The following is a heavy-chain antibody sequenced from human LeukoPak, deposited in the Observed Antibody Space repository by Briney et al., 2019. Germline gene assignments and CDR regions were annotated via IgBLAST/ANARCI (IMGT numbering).Heavy chain of an antibody. CDR1: GFTFSSYG. D-gene: IGHD6-19*01. Sequence: GGSLRLSCAASGFTFSSYGMHWVRQAPGKGLEWVAVIWYDGSNKYYADSVKGRFTISRDNSKNTLYLQMNSLRAEDTAVYYCARVGSVAGSDYLDFWGQGTQVTVSS. V-gene: IGHV3-33*01. CDR2: IWYDGSNK. J-gene: IGHJ4*02. CDR3: ARVGSVAGSDYLDF.